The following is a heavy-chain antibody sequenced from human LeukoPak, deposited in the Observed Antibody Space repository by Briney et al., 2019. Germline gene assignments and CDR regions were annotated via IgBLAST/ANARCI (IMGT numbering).Heavy chain of an antibody. CDR3: TRDDGRDIVVVPAAMDAFDI. Sequence: GVLRLSCAASGFTFSSYGMHWVRQAPGKGLEWVGFIRSKAYGGTTEYAASVKGRFTISRDDSKSIAYLQMNSLKTEDTAVYYCTRDDGRDIVVVPAAMDAFDIWGQGTMVTVSS. V-gene: IGHV3-49*04. J-gene: IGHJ3*02. CDR2: IRSKAYGGTT. CDR1: GFTFSSYG. D-gene: IGHD2-2*01.